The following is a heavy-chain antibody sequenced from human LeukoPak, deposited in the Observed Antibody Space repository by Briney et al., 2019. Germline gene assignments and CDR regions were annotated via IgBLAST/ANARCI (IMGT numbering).Heavy chain of an antibody. J-gene: IGHJ4*02. CDR1: GGSISSSSYY. V-gene: IGHV4-39*01. Sequence: PSETLSLTCTVSGGSISSSSYYWGWNRQPPGKGLEWIGNIYYSGSTYYNPSLKSRITISVDTYKNQFSLKLSSVTAADTALYYCASNYCSGGSCFLHYWGQGTLVTVSS. D-gene: IGHD2-15*01. CDR3: ASNYCSGGSCFLHY. CDR2: IYYSGST.